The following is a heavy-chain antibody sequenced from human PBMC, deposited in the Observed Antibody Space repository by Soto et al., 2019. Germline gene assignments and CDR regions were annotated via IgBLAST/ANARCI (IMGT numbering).Heavy chain of an antibody. Sequence: SETLSLTCAVYGGSFSGYYWSWIRQPPGKGLEWIGEINRSGSTNYNPSLKSRVTISVDTSKNQFSLKLSSVTAADTAVYYCARGDLEAQKVAGHPPFDYWGQGTLVTVSS. CDR2: INRSGST. V-gene: IGHV4-34*01. J-gene: IGHJ4*02. CDR3: ARGDLEAQKVAGHPPFDY. D-gene: IGHD6-19*01. CDR1: GGSFSGYY.